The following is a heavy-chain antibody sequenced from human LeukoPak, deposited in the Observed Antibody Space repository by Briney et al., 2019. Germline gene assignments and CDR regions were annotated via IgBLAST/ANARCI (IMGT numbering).Heavy chain of an antibody. CDR1: GFTFSSYG. D-gene: IGHD2-2*01. Sequence: GGSLRLSCAASGFTFSSYGMNWVRQAPGKGLVWVSRINGDGSSTTYADSVKGRFTISRDNAKKTLYLQMNGLRAEDTAVYYCARDLVVTSAYWGQGTLVTVSS. J-gene: IGHJ4*02. CDR3: ARDLVVTSAY. V-gene: IGHV3-74*01. CDR2: INGDGSST.